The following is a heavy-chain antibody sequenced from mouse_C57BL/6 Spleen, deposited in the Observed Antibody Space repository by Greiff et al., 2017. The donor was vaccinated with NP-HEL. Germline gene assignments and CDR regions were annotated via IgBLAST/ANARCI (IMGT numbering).Heavy chain of an antibody. V-gene: IGHV1-15*01. CDR1: GYTFTDYE. CDR3: TINWDGRFAY. J-gene: IGHJ3*01. CDR2: IDPETGGT. D-gene: IGHD4-1*01. Sequence: VQLVESGAELVRPGASVTLSCKASGYTFTDYEMHWVKQTPVHGLEWIGAIDPETGGTAYNQKFKGKAILTADKSSSTAYMELRSLTSEDSAVYYCTINWDGRFAYWGQGTLVTVSA.